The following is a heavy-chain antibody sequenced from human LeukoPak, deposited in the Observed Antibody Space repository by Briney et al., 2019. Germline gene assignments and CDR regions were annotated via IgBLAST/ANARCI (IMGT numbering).Heavy chain of an antibody. CDR1: GGSISSYY. V-gene: IGHV4-59*01. Sequence: PWETLSLTCTVSGGSISSYYWSWIRRPPGKGLEWIGYIYYSGSTNYNPSLKSRVTISVDTSKNQFSLKLSSVTAADTAVYYCARHLPSAWFDPWGQGTLVTVSS. CDR2: IYYSGST. CDR3: ARHLPSAWFDP. J-gene: IGHJ5*02.